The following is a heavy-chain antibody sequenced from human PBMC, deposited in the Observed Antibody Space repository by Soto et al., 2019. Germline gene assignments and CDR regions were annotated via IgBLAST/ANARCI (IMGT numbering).Heavy chain of an antibody. CDR1: GFTFSSYG. J-gene: IGHJ6*02. CDR2: ISYDGSNK. CDR3: AKDIVVVVAAYYGMDV. V-gene: IGHV3-30*18. D-gene: IGHD2-15*01. Sequence: VQLLESGGGLVQPGGSLRLSCAASGFTFSSYGMHWVRQAPGKGLEWVAVISYDGSNKYYADSVKGRFTISRDNSKNTLYLQMNSLRAEDTAVYYCAKDIVVVVAAYYGMDVWGQGTTVTVSS.